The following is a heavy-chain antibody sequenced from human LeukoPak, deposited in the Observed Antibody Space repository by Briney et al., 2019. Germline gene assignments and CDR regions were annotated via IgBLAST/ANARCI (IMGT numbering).Heavy chain of an antibody. D-gene: IGHD1-26*01. J-gene: IGHJ4*02. CDR1: GGSISPYY. V-gene: IGHV4-59*08. CDR2: IYYSGST. CDR3: ARQNPSGSYGYYFDY. Sequence: SETLSLTCTVSGGSISPYYWSWIRQPPGKGLEWIGYIYYSGSTNYNPSLKSRVTISVDTSKNQFSLKLSSVTAADTAVYYCARQNPSGSYGYYFDYWGQGTLVTVSS.